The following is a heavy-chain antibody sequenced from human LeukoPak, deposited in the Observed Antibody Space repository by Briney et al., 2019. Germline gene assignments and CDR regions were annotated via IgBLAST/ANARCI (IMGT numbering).Heavy chain of an antibody. CDR2: INHSGST. Sequence: SETLSLTCAVYGGSFSDYYWNWLRQPPGKGLEWIGEINHSGSTNYNPSLKSRVTISVDTSKNQFSLKLSSVTAADTAVYYCARGGRRITMVRGVTAHAYYFDYWGQGTLVTVSS. V-gene: IGHV4-34*01. D-gene: IGHD3-10*01. CDR3: ARGGRRITMVRGVTAHAYYFDY. J-gene: IGHJ4*02. CDR1: GGSFSDYY.